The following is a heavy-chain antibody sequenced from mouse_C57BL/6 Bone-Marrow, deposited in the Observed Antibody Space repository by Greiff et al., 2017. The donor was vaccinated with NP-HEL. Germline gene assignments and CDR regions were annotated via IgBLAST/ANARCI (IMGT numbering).Heavy chain of an antibody. J-gene: IGHJ3*01. Sequence: EVKLQESGPGLVKPSQSLSLTCSVTGYSITSGYYWNWIRQFPGNKLEWMGYISYDGSNNYNPSLKNRISITRDTSKNQFFLKLNSVTTEDTATYYCARDGGGSSVWFAYWGQGTLVTVSA. CDR1: GYSITSGYY. D-gene: IGHD1-1*01. CDR3: ARDGGGSSVWFAY. CDR2: ISYDGSN. V-gene: IGHV3-6*01.